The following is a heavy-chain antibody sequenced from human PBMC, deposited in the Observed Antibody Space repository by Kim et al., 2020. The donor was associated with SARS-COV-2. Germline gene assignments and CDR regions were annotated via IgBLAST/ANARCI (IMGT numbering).Heavy chain of an antibody. J-gene: IGHJ4*02. CDR2: ISYDGSNK. CDR1: GFTFSSYG. Sequence: GGSLRLSCAASGFTFSSYGMHWVRQAPGKGLEWVAVISYDGSNKYYSDSVKGRFTISRDNSKNTLYLQMNSLRAEDTAVYYCAKLSSGGSFDYWGQGTLVTVSS. V-gene: IGHV3-30*18. CDR3: AKLSSGGSFDY. D-gene: IGHD3-10*02.